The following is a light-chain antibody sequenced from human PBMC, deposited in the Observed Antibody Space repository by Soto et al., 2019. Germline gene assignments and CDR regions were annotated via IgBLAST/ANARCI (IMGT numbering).Light chain of an antibody. Sequence: QSVLTDPAAVSCYPEQLITIPRTRTNSDVGRYNLFSLYHQRPGQAPQVFIYEVTKRPSGVSDRFSGSKLGNTASLTISGLKAEDEGEYFCCSYASSTTYVFFGGGLKVTVL. CDR3: CSYASSTTYVF. CDR1: NSDVGRYNL. CDR2: EVT. J-gene: IGLJ2*01. V-gene: IGLV2-23*02.